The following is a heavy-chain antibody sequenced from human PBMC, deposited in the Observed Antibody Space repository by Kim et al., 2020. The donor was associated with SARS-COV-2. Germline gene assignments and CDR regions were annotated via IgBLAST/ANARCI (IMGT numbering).Heavy chain of an antibody. J-gene: IGHJ4*02. CDR1: GGSFSGYY. V-gene: IGHV4-34*01. Sequence: SETLSLTCAVYGGSFSGYYWSWIRQPPGKGLEWIGEINHSGSTNYNPSLKSRVTISVDTSKNQFSLKLSSVTAADTAVYYCARGGAAAGMGEKTSDYWGQGTLVTVSS. D-gene: IGHD6-13*01. CDR2: INHSGST. CDR3: ARGGAAAGMGEKTSDY.